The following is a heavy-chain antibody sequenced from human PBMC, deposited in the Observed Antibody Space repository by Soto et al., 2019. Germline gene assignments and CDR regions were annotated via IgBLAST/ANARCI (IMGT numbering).Heavy chain of an antibody. CDR2: ISSTGDDI. CDR1: GFSFRDHS. V-gene: IGHV3-48*02. Sequence: VQLMESGGGLVYPGASLRLSCETSGFSFRDHSMNWVRQAPGKGLQWVSYISSTGDDIHYADSVKGRFTVSRDNAKNALFLQMNTLRDADSAIYYCSRLRKVSVVTGWGQGTLVTVSS. D-gene: IGHD3-9*01. J-gene: IGHJ4*02. CDR3: SRLRKVSVVTG.